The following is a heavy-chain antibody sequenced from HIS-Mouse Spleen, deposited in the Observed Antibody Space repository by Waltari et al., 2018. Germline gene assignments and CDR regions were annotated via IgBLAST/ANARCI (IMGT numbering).Heavy chain of an antibody. D-gene: IGHD6-6*01. V-gene: IGHV3-30*04. CDR1: GFTFSSYA. Sequence: QVQLVESGGGVVQPGRSLRLSCAASGFTFSSYAMHWVRLAPGKGLEWVAVISYDGSNKYYADSVKGRFTISRDNSKNTLYLQMNSLRAEDTAVYYCARDPRIAARPAFDIWGQGTMVTVSS. J-gene: IGHJ3*02. CDR2: ISYDGSNK. CDR3: ARDPRIAARPAFDI.